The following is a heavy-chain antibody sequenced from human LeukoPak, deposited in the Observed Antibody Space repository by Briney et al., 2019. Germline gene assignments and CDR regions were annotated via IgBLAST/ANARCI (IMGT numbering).Heavy chain of an antibody. V-gene: IGHV3-23*01. CDR3: AKAPPIGYCSSTTCYFDY. D-gene: IGHD2-2*01. CDR2: ISVSGDTT. J-gene: IGHJ4*02. CDR1: GFTFSSYA. Sequence: GGSLRLSCAVSGFTFSSYAMSWVRQAPGKGLEWASAISVSGDTTYYADSVKGRFTISRDNSQNTLYLQMNSLRAEDTALYYCAKAPPIGYCSSTTCYFDYWGQGTLVTVSS.